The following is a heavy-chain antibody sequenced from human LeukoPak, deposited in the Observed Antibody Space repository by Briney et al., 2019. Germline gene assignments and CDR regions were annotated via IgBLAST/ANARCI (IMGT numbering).Heavy chain of an antibody. CDR3: AREPYYYGSGTIDY. D-gene: IGHD3-10*01. V-gene: IGHV4-61*02. J-gene: IGHJ4*02. CDR2: IYTSGST. CDR1: GGSISSGSYY. Sequence: PSETLSLTCTVSGGSISSGSYYWSWIRQPAGKGLEWIGRIYTSGSTNYNPSLKSRVTISVDTSKNQFSLKLTSVTAADTAVYYCAREPYYYGSGTIDYWGQGTLVTVSS.